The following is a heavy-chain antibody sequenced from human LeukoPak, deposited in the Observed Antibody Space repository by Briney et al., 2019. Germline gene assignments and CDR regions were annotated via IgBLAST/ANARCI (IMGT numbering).Heavy chain of an antibody. CDR2: MHYSGAT. D-gene: IGHD5-24*01. J-gene: IGHJ4*02. V-gene: IGHV4-34*01. Sequence: SETLSLTCAVSGGSFSGYYWSWVRQPPGKGLEWIGEMHYSGATNYDPTLKSRVTISAHTSKNKFSLNLTSVSAADAAVYFCARGNLDGFYFDFWGRGTLVTVSS. CDR1: GGSFSGYY. CDR3: ARGNLDGFYFDF.